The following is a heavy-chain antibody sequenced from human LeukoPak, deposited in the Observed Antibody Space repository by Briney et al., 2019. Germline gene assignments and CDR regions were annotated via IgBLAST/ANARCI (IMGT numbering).Heavy chain of an antibody. CDR1: GVSISHYY. Sequence: SETLSLTCTVSGVSISHYYWTWIRQPAGGGLEWIWRIDTSGSTNYNPSLKSRVTMSSDTSNNQFSLNLMTVDDADTAVYYCARGQWQIDYWGQGNLVTVSP. D-gene: IGHD6-19*01. J-gene: IGHJ4*02. V-gene: IGHV4-4*07. CDR3: ARGQWQIDY. CDR2: IDTSGST.